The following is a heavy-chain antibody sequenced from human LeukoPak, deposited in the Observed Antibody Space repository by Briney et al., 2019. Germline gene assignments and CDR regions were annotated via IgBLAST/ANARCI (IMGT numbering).Heavy chain of an antibody. J-gene: IGHJ3*02. V-gene: IGHV4-4*07. D-gene: IGHD2-2*02. Sequence: SETLSLTCTVSGGSISSYYWSWIRQPAGKGLEWIGRIYTSGSTNYNPSLKSRVTMSVDTSKNQFSLKLGSVTAADTAVYYCARDLPFQLLYGHDAFDIWGQGTMVTVSS. CDR1: GGSISSYY. CDR3: ARDLPFQLLYGHDAFDI. CDR2: IYTSGST.